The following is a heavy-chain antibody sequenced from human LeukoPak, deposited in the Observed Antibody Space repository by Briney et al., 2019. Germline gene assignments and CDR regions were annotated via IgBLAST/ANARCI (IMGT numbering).Heavy chain of an antibody. V-gene: IGHV3-74*01. CDR1: GFTFSSYW. J-gene: IGHJ6*02. Sequence: GGSLRLSCAASGFTFSSYWMHWVRQAPGKGLVWVSRINSDGSSTSYADSVKGRFTISRDNAKNTLYLQMNSLRAEDTAVYYCARARAAAGTWFAYYYYGMDVWGQGTTVTVSS. CDR3: ARARAAAGTWFAYYYYGMDV. D-gene: IGHD6-13*01. CDR2: INSDGSST.